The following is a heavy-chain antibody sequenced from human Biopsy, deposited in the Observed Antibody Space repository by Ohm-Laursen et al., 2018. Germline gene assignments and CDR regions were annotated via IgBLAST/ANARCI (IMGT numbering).Heavy chain of an antibody. Sequence: ATVKISCKSSGDAFLGYYLHWVRQAPGQGLEWMGSIYPNSGDTDFVQKFQGRVSMTRDTSVSTAYLELSSLRSEDTAMFYCAREAIGYQLPCDDWGQGTLVTVSS. D-gene: IGHD2-15*01. J-gene: IGHJ4*02. V-gene: IGHV1-2*02. CDR3: AREAIGYQLPCDD. CDR1: GDAFLGYY. CDR2: IYPNSGDT.